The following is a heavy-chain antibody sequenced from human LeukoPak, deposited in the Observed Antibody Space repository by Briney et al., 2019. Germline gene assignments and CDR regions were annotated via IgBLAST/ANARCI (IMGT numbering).Heavy chain of an antibody. CDR3: ARGTVTTPSIFDY. Sequence: SETLSLTCTVSGGSISSGGYYWSWIRQHPGKGLEWIGYIYYSGSTYYNPSLKSRVTISVDTSKNQFSLKLSSVTAADTAVYYCARGTVTTPSIFDYWGQGTLVTVSS. CDR2: IYYSGST. V-gene: IGHV4-31*03. J-gene: IGHJ4*02. CDR1: GGSISSGGYY. D-gene: IGHD4-17*01.